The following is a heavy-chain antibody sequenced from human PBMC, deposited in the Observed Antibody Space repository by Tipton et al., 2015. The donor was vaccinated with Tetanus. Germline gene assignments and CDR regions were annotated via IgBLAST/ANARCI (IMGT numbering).Heavy chain of an antibody. CDR1: GYKFINYD. CDR2: MNPSSGNT. Sequence: QVQLVQSGPEVKKPGASVKVSCKASGYKFINYDIIWVRQVDGEGLEWMGWMNPSSGNTGFAQKFQGRVTMTSSSAITTAYMELSSLRSDDTAVYYCAVRNKYGYGSTDHWGQGTLVTVSS. J-gene: IGHJ4*02. CDR3: AVRNKYGYGSTDH. V-gene: IGHV1-8*01. D-gene: IGHD3-16*01.